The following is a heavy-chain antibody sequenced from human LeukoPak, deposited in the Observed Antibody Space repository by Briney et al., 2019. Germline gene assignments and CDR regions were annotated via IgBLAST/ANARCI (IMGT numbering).Heavy chain of an antibody. CDR3: AREPLYCSGGSCYYYYGMDV. V-gene: IGHV1-69*13. CDR1: GGTFSSYA. J-gene: IGHJ6*02. CDR2: IIPIFGTA. Sequence: SVKVSCKASGGTFSSYAISWVRQAPGQGLEWMGGIIPIFGTANYAQKFQGKVTITADESTSTAYMELSSLRSEDTAVYYCAREPLYCSGGSCYYYYGMDVWGQGTTVTVSS. D-gene: IGHD2-15*01.